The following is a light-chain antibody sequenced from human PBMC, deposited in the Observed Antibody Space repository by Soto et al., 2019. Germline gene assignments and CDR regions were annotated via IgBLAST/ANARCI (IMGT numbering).Light chain of an antibody. CDR1: SGHSSYA. J-gene: IGLJ2*01. Sequence: QLVLTQSPSPSASLGASVKFTCTLSSGHSSYAIAWHQQQPEKGPRYLMKLNSDGSHNKGDGIPDRFSGSSSGAERYLTISSLQSEDEADYYCQTWDTGSVIFGGGTKLTVL. CDR3: QTWDTGSVI. V-gene: IGLV4-69*01. CDR2: LNSDGSH.